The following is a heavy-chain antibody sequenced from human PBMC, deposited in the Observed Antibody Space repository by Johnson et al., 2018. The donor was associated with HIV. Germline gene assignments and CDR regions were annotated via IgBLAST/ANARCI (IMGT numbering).Heavy chain of an antibody. CDR1: GFTFSSYG. J-gene: IGHJ3*02. D-gene: IGHD1-26*01. Sequence: VQVVESGGGVVQPGGSLRLSCAASGFTFSSYGMHWVRQAPGKGLEWVAFIRYDGSNKYYADSVKGRFTISRDNSKNTLYLQMNSLRAEDTAVYYCAAPSLGGATFDAFDIWGQGTMVTVSS. V-gene: IGHV3-30*02. CDR3: AAPSLGGATFDAFDI. CDR2: IRYDGSNK.